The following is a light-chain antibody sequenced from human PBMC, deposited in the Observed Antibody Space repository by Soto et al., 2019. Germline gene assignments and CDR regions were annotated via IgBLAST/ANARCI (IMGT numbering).Light chain of an antibody. CDR1: QRLLHSNGYNY. Sequence: ILMTQSPLSLTFTPGEPASISCRSSQRLLHSNGYNYLEWYLQKPGQSPQLLINLDSDRASGVPDRFSGSGSGTDFTLTISRLEPEDFAVYYCQQYGSSSWTFGQGTKVDI. CDR2: LDS. J-gene: IGKJ1*01. V-gene: IGKV2-28*01. CDR3: QQYGSSSWT.